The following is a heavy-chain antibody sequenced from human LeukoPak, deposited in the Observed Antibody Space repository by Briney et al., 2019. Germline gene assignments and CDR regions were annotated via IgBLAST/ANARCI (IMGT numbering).Heavy chain of an antibody. J-gene: IGHJ4*02. CDR2: ISSSSSAI. V-gene: IGHV3-48*01. CDR1: GYIYRSYS. Sequence: GVSVRLFCAAWGYIYRSYSMMGVRGARGRGIEWFSYISSSSSAISYPHPVKRRSTISRNNAKNSLSLQMNSLRAEVRAVYYCARDRVDYWGQGTLVTLS. CDR3: ARDRVDY.